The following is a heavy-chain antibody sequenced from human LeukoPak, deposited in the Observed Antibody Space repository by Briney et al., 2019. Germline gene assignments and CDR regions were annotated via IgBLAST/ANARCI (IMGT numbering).Heavy chain of an antibody. CDR2: INPNSGGT. CDR1: GGTFSSYA. CDR3: ARVPNYYGSGSYSLIPTADY. V-gene: IGHV1-2*02. D-gene: IGHD3-10*01. J-gene: IGHJ4*02. Sequence: ASVKVSCKASGGTFSSYAISWVRQAPGQGLEWMGWINPNSGGTNYAQKFQGRVTMTRDMSTSTVYMELSSLRSEDTAVYYCARVPNYYGSGSYSLIPTADYWGQGTLVTVSS.